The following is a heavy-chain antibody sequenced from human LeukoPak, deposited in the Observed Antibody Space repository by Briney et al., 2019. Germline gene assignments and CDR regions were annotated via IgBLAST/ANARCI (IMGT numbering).Heavy chain of an antibody. V-gene: IGHV3-30*19. CDR2: ISYDGTNK. CDR1: GFTFSSYG. Sequence: PGGSLRLSCAASGFTFSSYGMHWVRQAPGKGLEWVAVISYDGTNKYYADSVRGRFTISRDNSENTLYLQMNSLRAEDSAVYYCARPHRSGTWGYYGMDVWGQGTAVTVSS. CDR3: ARPHRSGTWGYYGMDV. D-gene: IGHD3-22*01. J-gene: IGHJ6*02.